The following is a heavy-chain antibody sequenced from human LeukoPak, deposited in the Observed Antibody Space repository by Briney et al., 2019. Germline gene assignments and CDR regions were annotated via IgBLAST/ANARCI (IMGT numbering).Heavy chain of an antibody. CDR3: TKNLGPQAVAASPRDY. V-gene: IGHV3-9*01. CDR2: ISWNSGSI. D-gene: IGHD6-19*01. Sequence: GGSLRLSCAASGFNFDDYAMHWVRQAPGKGLEWVSGISWNSGSIGYADSVKGRFTISRDNAKNSLYLQMNSLRAEDTALYYCTKNLGPQAVAASPRDYWGQGTLVTVSS. CDR1: GFNFDDYA. J-gene: IGHJ4*02.